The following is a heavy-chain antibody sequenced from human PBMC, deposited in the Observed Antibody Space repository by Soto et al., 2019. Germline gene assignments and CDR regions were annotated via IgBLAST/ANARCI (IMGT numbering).Heavy chain of an antibody. J-gene: IGHJ4*02. CDR1: GFTFSSYD. D-gene: IGHD4-4*01. V-gene: IGHV3-13*01. Sequence: GGSLRLSCAASGFTFSSYDMHWVRQGTGKGLEWVSAIGTVRNTYYTDSVKGRFTISREHAKNSLYLQMNSLSADDTAVYYCARERDDYRALDYWGQGTLVTVSS. CDR3: ARERDDYRALDY. CDR2: IGTVRNT.